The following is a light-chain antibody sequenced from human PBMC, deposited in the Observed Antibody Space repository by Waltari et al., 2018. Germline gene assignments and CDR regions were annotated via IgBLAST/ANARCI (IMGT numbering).Light chain of an antibody. CDR1: QSITNW. CDR2: KAS. Sequence: DIQMTQSPSTLSASVGDRVTITCRHSQSITNWLAWYPQKPGKAPKLLIYKASNLERGVPSRFSGSGSGTEFTLTISSLQPDDFATYYCQQYDNYWTFGQGTKVEIK. J-gene: IGKJ1*01. CDR3: QQYDNYWT. V-gene: IGKV1-5*03.